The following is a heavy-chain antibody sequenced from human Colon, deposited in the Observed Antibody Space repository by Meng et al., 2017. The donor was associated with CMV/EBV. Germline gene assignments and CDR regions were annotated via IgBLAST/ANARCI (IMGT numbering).Heavy chain of an antibody. J-gene: IGHJ1*01. CDR2: INPNSGGT. Sequence: VQLVQSWDEGRKPGASVKFSCKASGFTFTGYYMHWVRQAPGQGLEWMGWINPNSGGTNYAQKFQGRVTMTRDTSISTAYMELSRLRSDDTAVYYCATVSSGYYLYFQHWGQGTLVTVSS. CDR1: GFTFTGYY. CDR3: ATVSSGYYLYFQH. D-gene: IGHD3-22*01. V-gene: IGHV1-2*02.